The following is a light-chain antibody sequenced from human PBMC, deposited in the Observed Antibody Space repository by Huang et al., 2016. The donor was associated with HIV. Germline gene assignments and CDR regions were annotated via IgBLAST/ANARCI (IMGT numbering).Light chain of an antibody. V-gene: IGKV1-33*01. J-gene: IGKJ5*01. Sequence: DIQMTKSPSSLSASVGDRVTITCQASQDINNYLNLYHQKPVKAPKLLIYDASNLETGVPSRFSGSGSGTDFTFTISSLQPEDIATYYCQQYDNLPITFGQGTRLEIK. CDR2: DAS. CDR1: QDINNY. CDR3: QQYDNLPIT.